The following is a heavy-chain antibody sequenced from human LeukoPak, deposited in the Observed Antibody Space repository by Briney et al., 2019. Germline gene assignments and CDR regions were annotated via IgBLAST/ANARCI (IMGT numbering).Heavy chain of an antibody. CDR2: ISYDGSNK. J-gene: IGHJ4*02. V-gene: IGHV3-30*18. CDR1: GFTFSSYG. CDR3: AKSRASGYSYGYPDY. D-gene: IGHD5-18*01. Sequence: GGSLRLSCAASGFTFSSYGMHWVRQAPGKGLEWVAVISYDGSNKYYADSVKGRFTISRDNSKNTLYLQMNSLRAEDTAVYYCAKSRASGYSYGYPDYWGQGTLVTVSS.